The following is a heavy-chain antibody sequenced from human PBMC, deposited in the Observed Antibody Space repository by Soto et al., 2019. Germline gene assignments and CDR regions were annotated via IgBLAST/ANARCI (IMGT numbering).Heavy chain of an antibody. Sequence: GASVKGSCKASGYTFTSDGISWVRQAPGQGLEWMGWISAYNGNTNYAQKLQGRVTMTTDTSTSTAYMELRSLRSDDTAVYYCARFISVTVKPSAFDIWGQGTMVTVSS. V-gene: IGHV1-18*01. J-gene: IGHJ3*02. CDR3: ARFISVTVKPSAFDI. CDR1: GYTFTSDG. D-gene: IGHD3-10*01. CDR2: ISAYNGNT.